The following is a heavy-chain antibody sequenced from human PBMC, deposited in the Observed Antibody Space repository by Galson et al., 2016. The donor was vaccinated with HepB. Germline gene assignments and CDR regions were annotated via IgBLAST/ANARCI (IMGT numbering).Heavy chain of an antibody. D-gene: IGHD2-2*01. CDR2: INHSGST. J-gene: IGHJ4*02. V-gene: IGHV4-34*01. CDR3: ARDCSSTSCFDF. CDR1: GGSFSGYY. Sequence: SETLSLTCAVYGGSFSGYYWSCIRQPPGKGLGWIGEINHSGSTNYNPSLESRVTISVDTSKNQFSLKLTSVTAADTAVYYCARDCSSTSCFDFWGQGTLVTVSS.